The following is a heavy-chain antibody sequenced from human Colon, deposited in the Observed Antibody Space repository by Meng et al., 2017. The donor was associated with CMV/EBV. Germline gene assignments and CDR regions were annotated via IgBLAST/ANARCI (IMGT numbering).Heavy chain of an antibody. CDR3: VREVVPPRRLDV. V-gene: IGHV3-21*01. Sequence: GESLKISCATSGFTFSSYTMHWVRQAPGKGLEWVSSIDTSGTKIYYADSVKGRFTVSRDDARDALHLHMNSLSAEDTAVYYCVREVVPPRRLDVWGQGTTVTVSS. J-gene: IGHJ6*02. CDR2: IDTSGTKI. CDR1: GFTFSSYT.